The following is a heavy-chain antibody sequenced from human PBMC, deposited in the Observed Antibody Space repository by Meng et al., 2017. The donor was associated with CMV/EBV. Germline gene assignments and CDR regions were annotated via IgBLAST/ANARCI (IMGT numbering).Heavy chain of an antibody. D-gene: IGHD2-2*01. CDR1: GGSISSSSYY. V-gene: IGHV4-39*02. CDR2: IYYSGST. J-gene: IGHJ6*02. CDR3: AREVQGYCISTSCLYYYGMDV. Sequence: SETLSLTCTVSGGSISSSSYYWGWIRQPPGKGLEWIGSIYYSGSTYYNPSLKSRVTISVDTSKNQFSLKLSSVTAADTAVYYCAREVQGYCISTSCLYYYGMDVWGQGTTVTVSS.